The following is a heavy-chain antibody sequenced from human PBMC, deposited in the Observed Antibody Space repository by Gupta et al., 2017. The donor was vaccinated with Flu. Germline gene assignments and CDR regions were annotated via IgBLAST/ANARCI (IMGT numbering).Heavy chain of an antibody. CDR2: IWYDGSNK. Sequence: QVQLVVFGGGVVQPGRSLRLTGASSGFRLSDFAIQWDRQVPGKGLEWVALIWYDGSNKYYADSVKGRFTISRDNSKNTVYLQMNSLRPEDTAMYFCEKDHWVAGRSTPIAWGQGTLVAVSS. CDR3: EKDHWVAGRSTPIA. J-gene: IGHJ5*02. CDR1: GFRLSDFA. V-gene: IGHV3-33*06. D-gene: IGHD2-2*01.